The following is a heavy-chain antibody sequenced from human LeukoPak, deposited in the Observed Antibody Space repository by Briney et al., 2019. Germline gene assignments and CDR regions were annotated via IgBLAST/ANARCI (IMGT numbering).Heavy chain of an antibody. CDR2: ISAYNGDT. D-gene: IGHD3-10*01. CDR1: GYTFTSYG. CDR3: ARDTGGESGTYYTATWFDP. J-gene: IGHJ5*02. Sequence: ASVKVSCKASGYTFTSYGISWVRQAPGQGLEWIGWISAYNGDTNYAQKLQGRVTMTTDTSTSTAYMELRSLRSDDTAVYHCARDTGGESGTYYTATWFDPWGQGTLVTVSS. V-gene: IGHV1-18*01.